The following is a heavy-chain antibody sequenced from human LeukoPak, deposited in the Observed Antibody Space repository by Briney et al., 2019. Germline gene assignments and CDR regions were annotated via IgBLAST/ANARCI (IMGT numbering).Heavy chain of an antibody. CDR2: IYYSGST. V-gene: IGHV4-39*07. J-gene: IGHJ4*02. D-gene: IGHD5-24*01. Sequence: PSETLSLTCTVPGGSISSSSYYWGWIRQPPGKGLEWIGSIYYSGSTYYNPSLKSRVTISVDTSKNQFSLKLSSVTAADTAVYYCARDYSQFNNYFDYWGQGTLVTVSS. CDR3: ARDYSQFNNYFDY. CDR1: GGSISSSSYY.